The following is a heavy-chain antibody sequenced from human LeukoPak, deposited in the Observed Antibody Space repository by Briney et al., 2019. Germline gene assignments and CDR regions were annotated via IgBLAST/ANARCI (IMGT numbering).Heavy chain of an antibody. D-gene: IGHD2-2*01. CDR1: GGTFSSYA. CDR3: AKEYCSSTSCYGDY. CDR2: IIPIFGTA. V-gene: IGHV1-69*05. J-gene: IGHJ4*02. Sequence: SVKVSCKASGGTFSSYAISWVRQAPGQGLEWMGGIIPIFGTANYAQKFQGRVTITTDESTSTAYMELSSLRSEDTAVYYCAKEYCSSTSCYGDYWGQGTLVTVSS.